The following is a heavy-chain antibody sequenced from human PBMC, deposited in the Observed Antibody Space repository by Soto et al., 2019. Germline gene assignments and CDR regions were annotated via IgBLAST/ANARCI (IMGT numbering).Heavy chain of an antibody. V-gene: IGHV4-59*01. Sequence: SETLSLTCTVSGGSISSYYWSWIRQPPGKGLEWIGYIYYSGSTNYNPSLKSRVTISVDTSKNQFSLKLSSVTAADTAVYYCARERLTSYYYYGMDVWGHGTTVTVSS. CDR2: IYYSGST. D-gene: IGHD3-22*01. CDR3: ARERLTSYYYYGMDV. J-gene: IGHJ6*02. CDR1: GGSISSYY.